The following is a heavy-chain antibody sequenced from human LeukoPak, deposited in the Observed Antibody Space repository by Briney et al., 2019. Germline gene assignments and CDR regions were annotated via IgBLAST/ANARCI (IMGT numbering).Heavy chain of an antibody. CDR2: IRYDGSNK. Sequence: GGSLRLSCAASGFTFSSYGMHWVRQAPGKGLEWVAFIRYDGSNKYHADSVKGRFTISRDDSKNTLYLQMSSLTTEDTAVYFCAKDQDRGGFYYGSGNYYSFDYWGRGTLVTVSS. V-gene: IGHV3-30*02. D-gene: IGHD3-10*01. CDR1: GFTFSSYG. CDR3: AKDQDRGGFYYGSGNYYSFDY. J-gene: IGHJ4*02.